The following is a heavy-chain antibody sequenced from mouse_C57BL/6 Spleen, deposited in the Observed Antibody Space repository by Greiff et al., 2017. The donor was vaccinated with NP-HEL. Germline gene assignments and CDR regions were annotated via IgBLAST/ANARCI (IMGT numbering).Heavy chain of an antibody. CDR2: IHPSDSDT. V-gene: IGHV1-74*01. CDR3: AIPLHPRGDYAMDY. D-gene: IGHD2-1*01. CDR1: GYTFTSYW. Sequence: QVQLKQPGAELVKPGASVKVSCKASGYTFTSYWMHWVKQRPGQGLEWIGRIHPSDSDTNYNQKFKGKATLTVDKSSSTAYMQLSSLTSEDSAVYYCAIPLHPRGDYAMDYWGQGTSVTVSS. J-gene: IGHJ4*01.